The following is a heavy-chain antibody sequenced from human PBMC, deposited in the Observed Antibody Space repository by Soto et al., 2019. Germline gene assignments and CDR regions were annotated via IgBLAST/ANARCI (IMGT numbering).Heavy chain of an antibody. CDR2: IIPIFGTA. CDR3: ATSYGDTAMDPGNY. Sequence: SVKVSCKASGGTFSSYAISWVRQAPGQGLEWMGGIIPIFGTANYAQKFQGRVTITADESTSTAYMELSSLRSEDTAVYYCATSYGDTAMDPGNYWGQGTLVTVSS. V-gene: IGHV1-69*13. J-gene: IGHJ4*02. CDR1: GGTFSSYA. D-gene: IGHD5-18*01.